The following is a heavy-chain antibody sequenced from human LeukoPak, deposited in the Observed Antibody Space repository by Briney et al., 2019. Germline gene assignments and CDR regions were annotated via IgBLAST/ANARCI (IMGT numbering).Heavy chain of an antibody. V-gene: IGHV1-69*01. CDR1: GGTFSSYA. J-gene: IGHJ5*02. CDR2: IIPIFGTA. D-gene: IGHD2-2*01. Sequence: SVKVSCKASGGTFSSYAISWVRQAPGQGLEWMGGIIPIFGTANYAQKFQGRVTITADESTSTAYMELSSLRSEDTAVYYCASPSIYCSSTSCYRGWFDPWGQGTLVTVSS. CDR3: ASPSIYCSSTSCYRGWFDP.